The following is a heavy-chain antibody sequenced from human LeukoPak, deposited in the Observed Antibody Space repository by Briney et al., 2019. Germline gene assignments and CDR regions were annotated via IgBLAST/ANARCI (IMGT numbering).Heavy chain of an antibody. J-gene: IGHJ6*04. V-gene: IGHV3-33*01. CDR2: IWYDGSKK. CDR3: ARDYYGSGSYSDFYYYYYGMDV. Sequence: GGALRLSGAASGFTFSSYGRHWVRQAPGKGLEGVAVIWYDGSKKYYADSVKGRFTISRDNSKNTLYLQMNSLRAEDPAVYYCARDYYGSGSYSDFYYYYYGMDVWGKGTTVTVSS. CDR1: GFTFSSYG. D-gene: IGHD3-10*01.